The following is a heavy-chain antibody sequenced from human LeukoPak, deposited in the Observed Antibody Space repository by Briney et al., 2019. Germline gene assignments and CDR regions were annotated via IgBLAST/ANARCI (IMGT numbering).Heavy chain of an antibody. D-gene: IGHD6-6*01. CDR3: ARQLAARGDY. CDR1: DYSISSAYY. V-gene: IGHV4-38-2*02. Sequence: SETLSLTCTVSDYSISSAYYWGWIRQPPGKGLDWIGTIYQNGNTYYSPSLKSRVTISVDTSKNQFSLKLSSVTAADTAVYYCARQLAARGDYWGQGTLVTVSS. CDR2: IYQNGNT. J-gene: IGHJ4*02.